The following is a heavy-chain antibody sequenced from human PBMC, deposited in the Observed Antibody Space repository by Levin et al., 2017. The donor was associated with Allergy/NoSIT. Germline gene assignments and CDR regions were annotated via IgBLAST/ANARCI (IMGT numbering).Heavy chain of an antibody. J-gene: IGHJ4*02. Sequence: GESLKISCAASGFTFSSYAMSWVRQAPGKGLEWVSAISGSGGSTYYADSVKGRFTISRDNSKNTLYLQMNSLRAEDTAVYYCAKGPHDYGDYWGQGTLVTVSS. CDR1: GFTFSSYA. CDR2: ISGSGGST. V-gene: IGHV3-23*01. CDR3: AKGPHDYGDY.